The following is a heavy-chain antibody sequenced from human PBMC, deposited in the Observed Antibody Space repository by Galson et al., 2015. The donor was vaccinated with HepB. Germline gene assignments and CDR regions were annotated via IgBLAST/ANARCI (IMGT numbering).Heavy chain of an antibody. J-gene: IGHJ4*02. D-gene: IGHD6-13*01. CDR1: GFTLSDYY. V-gene: IGHV3-11*06. CDR3: ARVAASDDDDHSYFDY. Sequence: SLRLSCAASGFTLSDYYMTWIRQIPGKGLEWLSYISGSVIYTNYAESVKGRFTISRDNAKNSLYLQMNSLRADDTAVYYCARVAASDDDDHSYFDYWGQGTLVTVSS. CDR2: ISGSVIYT.